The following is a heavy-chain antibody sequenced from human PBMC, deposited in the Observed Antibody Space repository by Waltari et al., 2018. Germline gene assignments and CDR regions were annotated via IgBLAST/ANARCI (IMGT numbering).Heavy chain of an antibody. CDR1: GGSISSSSYY. Sequence: QLQLQESGPGLVKPSETLSLTCTVSGGSISSSSYYWGWLRQPPGKGLEWIGSIYYSGSTYYNPSLKSRVTISVDTSKNQFSLKLSSVTAADTAVYYCARDRGTGHLGIFGVVIPYYFDYWGQGTLVTVSS. D-gene: IGHD3-3*01. CDR3: ARDRGTGHLGIFGVVIPYYFDY. CDR2: IYYSGST. J-gene: IGHJ4*02. V-gene: IGHV4-39*07.